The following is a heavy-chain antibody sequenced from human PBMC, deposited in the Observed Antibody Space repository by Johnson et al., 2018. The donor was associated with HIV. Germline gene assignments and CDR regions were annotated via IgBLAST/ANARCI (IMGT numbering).Heavy chain of an antibody. Sequence: QVQLVESGGGVVQPGRSLRLSCAASGFTFSSYAMHWVRQAPGKGLEWVAVISYDGSHKYYADSVKGRFTISRDNSKNTLYLQMNSLRAEDTAVYYCARDGPPYYGGNSGGAFDIWGQGTMVTVSS. D-gene: IGHD4-23*01. J-gene: IGHJ3*02. V-gene: IGHV3-30*04. CDR1: GFTFSSYA. CDR3: ARDGPPYYGGNSGGAFDI. CDR2: ISYDGSHK.